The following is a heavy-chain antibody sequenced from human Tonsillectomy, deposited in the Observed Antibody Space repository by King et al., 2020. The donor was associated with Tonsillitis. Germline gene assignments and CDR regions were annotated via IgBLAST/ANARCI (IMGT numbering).Heavy chain of an antibody. CDR3: ARVAEYSGSSFDY. CDR1: GCSLSSYY. CDR2: IYTSGST. D-gene: IGHD1-26*01. Sequence: QLQESGPGLVKPSETLSLTCTVSGCSLSSYYWSWIRQPAGKGLAWIWRIYTSGSTNYNPSPKSRVTMSVDTSKNQFSLKLSSVTAADTAVYYCARVAEYSGSSFDYWGQGTLVTVSS. J-gene: IGHJ4*02. V-gene: IGHV4-4*07.